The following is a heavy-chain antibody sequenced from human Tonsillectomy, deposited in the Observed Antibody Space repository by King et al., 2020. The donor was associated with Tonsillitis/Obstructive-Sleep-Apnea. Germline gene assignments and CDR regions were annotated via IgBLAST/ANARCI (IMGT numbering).Heavy chain of an antibody. J-gene: IGHJ3*02. D-gene: IGHD6-25*01. CDR3: ARTGLRRAAAEI. Sequence: QLQESGPGLAKPSETLSLTCTVSDGSISSRSFYWGWIRQPPGQGLEWIGSIYYSGNTYYNRSLKSRVTISVDTSKNQFSLKLRSVTAADTAVYYCARTGLRRAAAEIWGQGTMVTVSS. CDR1: DGSISSRSFY. CDR2: IYYSGNT. V-gene: IGHV4-39*01.